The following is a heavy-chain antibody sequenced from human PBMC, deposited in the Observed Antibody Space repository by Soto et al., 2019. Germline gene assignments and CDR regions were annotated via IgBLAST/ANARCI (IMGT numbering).Heavy chain of an antibody. J-gene: IGHJ3*01. D-gene: IGHD3-16*02. Sequence: QITLMESGPTLVNPTETLTLTCTFSGFSLTTRGVGVGWIRQPPGKALEWLAVIYWDDDKRYSPSLKTRLVLTKDTPKNQVVLTMTNMDSVDTATYFCAHIVITFGGVVADDAFYVWGQGTMVTVSS. CDR3: AHIVITFGGVVADDAFYV. CDR1: GFSLTTRGVG. V-gene: IGHV2-5*02. CDR2: IYWDDDK.